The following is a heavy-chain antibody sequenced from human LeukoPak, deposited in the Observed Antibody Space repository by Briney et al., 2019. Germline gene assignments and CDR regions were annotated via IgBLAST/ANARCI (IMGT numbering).Heavy chain of an antibody. Sequence: PSETLSLTCIVSGYSISSDYYWGWIRQPPGKGLEWIGSIYHSGSTYYNPSLKSRVTISVDTSKNPFSLKLSSVTAADTAVYYCASCIGSSSGTIDYWGQGTLVTVSS. D-gene: IGHD3-22*01. CDR2: IYHSGST. J-gene: IGHJ4*02. V-gene: IGHV4-38-2*02. CDR1: GYSISSDYY. CDR3: ASCIGSSSGTIDY.